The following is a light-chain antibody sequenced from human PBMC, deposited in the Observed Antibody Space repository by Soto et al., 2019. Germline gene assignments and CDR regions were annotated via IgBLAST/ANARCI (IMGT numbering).Light chain of an antibody. CDR2: GAS. J-gene: IGKJ4*01. Sequence: DIKLTQSPSSLSASVGDRVTITCRASLRISKYLNWYQQKPGKAPKLLIYGASTLQSGVPSRFSGSGSGTDFTLTITNLQPEESATYCCHQSHSTPHTFGGGTKLEI. V-gene: IGKV1-39*01. CDR3: HQSHSTPHT. CDR1: LRISKY.